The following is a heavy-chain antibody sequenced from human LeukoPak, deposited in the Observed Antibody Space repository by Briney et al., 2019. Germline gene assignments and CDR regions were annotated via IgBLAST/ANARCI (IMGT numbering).Heavy chain of an antibody. CDR1: GDTFSSYT. CDR2: IIPICGIA. V-gene: IGHV1-69*02. D-gene: IGHD3-10*01. Sequence: ASVKVSCKASGDTFSSYTISWVRQDRGQGLEWMGRIIPICGIAIYAQNFRGRVTITAHKSTSTAHMELRSVRSEDTAVYYCARTLYGSGSYWGLVFHGMDVWPKGPTVSVPS. J-gene: IGHJ6*04. CDR3: ARTLYGSGSYWGLVFHGMDV.